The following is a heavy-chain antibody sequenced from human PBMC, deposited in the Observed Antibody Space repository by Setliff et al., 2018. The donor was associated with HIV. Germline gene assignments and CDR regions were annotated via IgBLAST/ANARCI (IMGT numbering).Heavy chain of an antibody. CDR1: GGPLSGYF. Sequence: SETLSFTWAVYGGPLSGYFWSWIRQSPGKGLEWIGEISFSGTTNYNPSLKSRVTISIDTSKEWFSLQLTSVTAADTAVYYCARTPSSTYFYDNDRYNWFFDHWGQGTPVTVSS. D-gene: IGHD1-1*01. J-gene: IGHJ4*02. CDR3: ARTPSSTYFYDNDRYNWFFDH. V-gene: IGHV4-34*01. CDR2: ISFSGTT.